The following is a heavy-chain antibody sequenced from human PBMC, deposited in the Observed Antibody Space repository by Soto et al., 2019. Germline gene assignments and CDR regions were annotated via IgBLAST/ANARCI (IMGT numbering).Heavy chain of an antibody. CDR1: GFTFSSYA. CDR2: ISGSGGST. V-gene: IGHV3-23*01. D-gene: IGHD3-16*02. Sequence: PGGSLRLSCAASGFTFSSYAMSWVRQAPGKGLEWVSAISGSGGSTYYADSVKGRFTISRDNSKNTLYLQMNSLRAEDTAVYYCAKDRDYDYVWGSYRYNEAYWGQGTLVTVSS. J-gene: IGHJ4*02. CDR3: AKDRDYDYVWGSYRYNEAY.